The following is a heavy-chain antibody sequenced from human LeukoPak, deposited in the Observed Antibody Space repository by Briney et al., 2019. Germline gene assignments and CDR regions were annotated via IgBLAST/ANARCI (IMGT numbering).Heavy chain of an antibody. V-gene: IGHV1-46*01. J-gene: IGHJ4*02. D-gene: IGHD3-3*01. CDR3: AGGLAYDFWSGYQYYFDY. CDR2: INPSGGST. Sequence: ASVKVSCKASGYTFTSYYMHWVRQAPGQGLEWMGIINPSGGSTSYAQKFQGRVTMTRDTSTSTVYMELSSLRSEDTAVYYCAGGLAYDFWSGYQYYFDYWGQGTLVTVSS. CDR1: GYTFTSYY.